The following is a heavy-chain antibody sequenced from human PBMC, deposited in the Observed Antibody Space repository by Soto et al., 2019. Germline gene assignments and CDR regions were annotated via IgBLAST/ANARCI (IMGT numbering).Heavy chain of an antibody. V-gene: IGHV4-39*01. CDR3: ASPILTGYYARYYYGMDV. Sequence: PSETLSLTCTVSGGSVSSSSYYWGWIRQPPGKGLEWIGSIYYSGSTYYNPSLKSRVTISVDTSKNQFSLKLSSVTAADTAVYYCASPILTGYYARYYYGMDVWGQGTTVTVSS. CDR1: GGSVSSSSYY. D-gene: IGHD3-9*01. J-gene: IGHJ6*02. CDR2: IYYSGST.